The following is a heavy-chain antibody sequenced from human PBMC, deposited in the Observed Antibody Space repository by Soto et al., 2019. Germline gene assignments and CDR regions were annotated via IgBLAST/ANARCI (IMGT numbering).Heavy chain of an antibody. CDR2: ISYDGSNK. D-gene: IGHD2-8*01. CDR1: GFTFSSYG. CDR3: VRMVHVYFDY. J-gene: IGHJ4*02. Sequence: GGSLRLSCAASGFTFSSYGMHWVRQAPGKGLEWVAVISYDGSNKYYADSVKGRFTISRDNSKNTLYLQMNSLRAEDTAVYYCVRMVHVYFDYWGQGTMVTVYS. V-gene: IGHV3-30*03.